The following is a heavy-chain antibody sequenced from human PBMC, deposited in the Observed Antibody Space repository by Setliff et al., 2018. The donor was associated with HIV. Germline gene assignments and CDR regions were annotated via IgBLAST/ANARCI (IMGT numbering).Heavy chain of an antibody. D-gene: IGHD5-12*01. CDR2: VNRDGSST. J-gene: IGHJ4*02. CDR1: GFTFDRFW. Sequence: GSLRLSCAGVGFTFDRFWMHWVRQAPGKGLVWVPRVNRDGSSTTYADSVKDRFTISRDNAKNTLYLQMNSLRAEDTGVYYCHSGYDTEEQSYFDYWGQGALVTSPQ. V-gene: IGHV3-74*01. CDR3: HSGYDTEEQSYFDY.